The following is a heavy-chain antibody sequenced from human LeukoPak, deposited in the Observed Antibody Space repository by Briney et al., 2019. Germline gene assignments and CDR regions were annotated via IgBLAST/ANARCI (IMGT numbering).Heavy chain of an antibody. CDR2: ISAYNGNT. CDR3: ARGMGITIFGVVIIQAFDY. J-gene: IGHJ4*02. V-gene: IGHV1-18*01. CDR1: GYTFTSYG. D-gene: IGHD3-3*01. Sequence: ASVKVSCKASGYTFTSYGISWVRQAPGQGLEWMGWISAYNGNTNYAQKLQGRVTMTTDTSTCTAYMELRSLRSDDTAVYYCARGMGITIFGVVIIQAFDYWGQGTLVTVSS.